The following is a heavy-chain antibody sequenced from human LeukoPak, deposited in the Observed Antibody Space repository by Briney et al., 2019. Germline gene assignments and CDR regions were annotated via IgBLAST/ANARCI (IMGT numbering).Heavy chain of an antibody. CDR2: IYYSGST. CDR1: GGSFSGYY. D-gene: IGHD3-10*01. CDR3: ARGGMVRPLDH. Sequence: SETLSLTCAVYGGSFSGYYWSWTRQPPGKGLEWIGYIYYSGSTNYNPSLKSRVTISIDTSKNQFSLKVSSVTAADTAVYYCARGGMVRPLDHWGQGTLVTVSS. V-gene: IGHV4-59*08. J-gene: IGHJ4*02.